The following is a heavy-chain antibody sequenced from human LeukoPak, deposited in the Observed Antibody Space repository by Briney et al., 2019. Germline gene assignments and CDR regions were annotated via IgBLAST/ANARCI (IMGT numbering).Heavy chain of an antibody. V-gene: IGHV4-59*01. J-gene: IGHJ4*02. CDR1: GGSISSYY. D-gene: IGHD5-24*01. CDR3: ARVDGYNYPIDY. Sequence: SETLSLTCTVSGGSISSYYWSWIRQPAGKGLEWIGYIYYSGSTNYNPSLKSRVTISVDTSKNQFSLKLSSVTAADTAVYYCARVDGYNYPIDYWGQGTLVTVSS. CDR2: IYYSGST.